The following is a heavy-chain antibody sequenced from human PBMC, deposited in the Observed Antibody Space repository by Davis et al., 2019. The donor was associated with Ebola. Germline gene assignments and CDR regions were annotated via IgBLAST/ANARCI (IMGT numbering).Heavy chain of an antibody. CDR2: INHSGST. CDR1: GFNFSNYW. Sequence: PGGSLRLSCAASGFNFSNYWMDWVRQPPGKGLEWIGEINHSGSTNYNPSLKSRLTVSIDTSKNQFSLKLRSVTAADTAVYYCARFYRLRSRRFDPWGQGTRVTVSS. CDR3: ARFYRLRSRRFDP. J-gene: IGHJ5*02. D-gene: IGHD4-17*01. V-gene: IGHV4-34*01.